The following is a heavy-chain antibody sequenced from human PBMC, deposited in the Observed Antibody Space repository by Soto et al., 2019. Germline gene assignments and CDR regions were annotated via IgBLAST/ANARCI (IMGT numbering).Heavy chain of an antibody. CDR2: IFYSGGNK. CDR1: GFTFSNFG. CDR3: AKDGGAGNFYYYGADV. Sequence: GGSLRLSCAASGFTFSNFGMHWVRQAPGKGLEWVAFIFYSGGNKYYADSVKGRFTISRDNSKTLYLQMNSLRREDTAVYYCAKDGGAGNFYYYGADVWGQGTTVTVSS. D-gene: IGHD3-16*01. J-gene: IGHJ6*02. V-gene: IGHV3-30*02.